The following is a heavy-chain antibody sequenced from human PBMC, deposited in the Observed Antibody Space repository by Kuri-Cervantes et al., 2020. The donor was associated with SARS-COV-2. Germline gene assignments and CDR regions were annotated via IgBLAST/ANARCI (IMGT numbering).Heavy chain of an antibody. Sequence: SETLSLTCAVSGVSVSGGTYYWSWIRQPPGKGLEWIGYIYYDGSTYYNPSLKSRLTISVDTSKNQFSLKLSSVTAADTAVYYCARLDILVVPAAIYYWGQGILVTVSS. D-gene: IGHD2-2*02. J-gene: IGHJ4*02. CDR3: ARLDILVVPAAIYY. V-gene: IGHV4-30-4*08. CDR1: GVSVSGGTYY. CDR2: IYYDGST.